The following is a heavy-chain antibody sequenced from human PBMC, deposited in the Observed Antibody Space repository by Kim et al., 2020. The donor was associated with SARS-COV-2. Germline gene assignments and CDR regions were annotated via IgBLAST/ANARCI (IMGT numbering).Heavy chain of an antibody. Sequence: GGSLRLSCAASGFTFSSYAMHWVRQAPGKGLEWVAVISYDGSNKYYADSVKGRFTISRDNSKNTLYLQMNSLRAEDTAVYYCARMYYYDRVDAFDIWGQGTMVTVSS. CDR2: ISYDGSNK. D-gene: IGHD3-22*01. V-gene: IGHV3-30-3*01. CDR1: GFTFSSYA. CDR3: ARMYYYDRVDAFDI. J-gene: IGHJ3*02.